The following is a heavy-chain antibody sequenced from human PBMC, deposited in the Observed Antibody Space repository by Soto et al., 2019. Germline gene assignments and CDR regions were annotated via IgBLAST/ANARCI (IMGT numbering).Heavy chain of an antibody. J-gene: IGHJ4*02. Sequence: GGSLRLSCAASGFTVSSNYMSWVHQAPGKGLEWVSGIYSGGSTYSADSVKGRFTISRHNSKNTLYLQMNSLRAEDTAVYYCAGAMTTVTSHDYWGQGTLVTVSS. CDR3: AGAMTTVTSHDY. D-gene: IGHD4-17*01. CDR1: GFTVSSNY. CDR2: IYSGGST. V-gene: IGHV3-53*04.